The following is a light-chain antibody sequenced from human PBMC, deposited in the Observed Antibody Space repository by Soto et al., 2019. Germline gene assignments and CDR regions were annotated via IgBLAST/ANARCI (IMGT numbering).Light chain of an antibody. Sequence: QSVLTQPASVSGSPGQSITISCTGTSSDVGGYNYVSWYQQHPGKAPKLMIYEVSNRPSGVSNRFSGSKSGNTASLTISGLQAEDEADYYCSSYTSSSTYVVFGGGTKVTAL. J-gene: IGLJ2*01. V-gene: IGLV2-14*01. CDR1: SSDVGGYNY. CDR2: EVS. CDR3: SSYTSSSTYVV.